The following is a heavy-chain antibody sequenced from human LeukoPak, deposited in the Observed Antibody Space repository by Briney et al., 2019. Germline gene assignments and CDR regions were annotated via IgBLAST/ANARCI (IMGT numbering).Heavy chain of an antibody. CDR2: INHSGST. CDR3: AGPYYYYGMDV. CDR1: GGSFSGYY. Sequence: PSETLSLTCAVYGGSFSGYYWSWICQPPGKGLEWIGEINHSGSTNYNPSLKSRVTISVDTSKNQFSLKLSSVTAADTAVYYCAGPYYYYGMDVWGQGTTVTVSS. V-gene: IGHV4-34*01. J-gene: IGHJ6*02.